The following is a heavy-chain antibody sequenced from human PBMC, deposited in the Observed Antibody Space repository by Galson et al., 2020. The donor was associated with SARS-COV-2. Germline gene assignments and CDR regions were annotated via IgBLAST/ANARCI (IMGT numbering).Heavy chain of an antibody. J-gene: IGHJ2*01. CDR3: TTDYDCLTDSWRSPGY. CDR1: GFTFSNYW. CDR2: IGQNGGEK. D-gene: IGHD3-16*01. Sequence: GESLKISCVAPGFTFSNYWLSWVRQAPGKGPEWVANIGQNGGEKNFVDSVKGRLTISRDNDKNSLFVQMNSLGAEDTAVYCCTTDYDCLTDSWRSPGYWGRGTLVTVSA. V-gene: IGHV3-7*04.